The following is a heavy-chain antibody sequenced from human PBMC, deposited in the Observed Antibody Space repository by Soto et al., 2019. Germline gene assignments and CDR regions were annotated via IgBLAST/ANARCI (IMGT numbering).Heavy chain of an antibody. CDR3: ARDRCSSTSWEGCWFGP. D-gene: IGHD2-2*01. CDR1: GASITTAGYS. Sequence: SQTLSLTCTVSGASITTAGYSWSWARQHPGKGREGIGYITYRGDTDYNRSLRSGVSISKNSSRNQFSLKLSSVTAVDTAVYYCARDRCSSTSWEGCWFGPGGQGTLVTGSS. V-gene: IGHV4-31*03. J-gene: IGHJ5*02. CDR2: ITYRGDT.